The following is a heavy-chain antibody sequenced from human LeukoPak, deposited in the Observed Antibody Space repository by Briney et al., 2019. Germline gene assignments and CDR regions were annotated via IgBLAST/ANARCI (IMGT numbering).Heavy chain of an antibody. D-gene: IGHD1-26*01. CDR2: IYYSGST. J-gene: IGHJ4*02. V-gene: IGHV4-39*07. CDR3: ARAVGPYSGSYYDY. CDR1: GGSISSSSYY. Sequence: PSETLSLTCTVSGGSISSSSYYWGWIRQPPGKGLEWIGSIYYSGSTYYNPSLKSRVTISVDTSKNQFSLKLSSVTAADTAVYYCARAVGPYSGSYYDYWGQGTLVTVSS.